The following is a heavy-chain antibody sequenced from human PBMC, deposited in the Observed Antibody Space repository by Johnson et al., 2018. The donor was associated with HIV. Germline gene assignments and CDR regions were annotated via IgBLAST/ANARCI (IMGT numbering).Heavy chain of an antibody. CDR1: EFTFSTYG. V-gene: IGHV3-30*02. CDR3: AKEQPYYYDNRHAFDI. CDR2: IRYDGSNK. J-gene: IGHJ3*02. Sequence: QVQLVESGGGVVQPGGSLRLSCAASEFTFSTYGMHWVRQAPGKGLEWVALIRYDGSNKYYADSVTGRFIISRDNSKNTLYLQMNSLRPDATAVYFCAKEQPYYYDNRHAFDIWGQGTMVTVSS. D-gene: IGHD3-22*01.